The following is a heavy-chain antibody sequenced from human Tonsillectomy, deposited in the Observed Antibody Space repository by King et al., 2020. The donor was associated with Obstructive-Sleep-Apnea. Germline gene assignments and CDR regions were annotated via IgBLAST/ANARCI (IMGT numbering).Heavy chain of an antibody. CDR1: GFHFDDYA. CDR3: ARAPSPHYYDSGGVFDL. CDR2: ISWNSGSI. J-gene: IGHJ4*02. V-gene: IGHV3-9*01. D-gene: IGHD3-22*01. Sequence: VQLVESGGGLVQPGRSLRLSCAASGFHFDDYAMHWVRQAPGKGLEWVSGISWNSGSIGYADSVEGRFTISRDNAKNSLSLQMNSLRAEDTAFYYCARAPSPHYYDSGGVFDLWGQGTQVTVSS.